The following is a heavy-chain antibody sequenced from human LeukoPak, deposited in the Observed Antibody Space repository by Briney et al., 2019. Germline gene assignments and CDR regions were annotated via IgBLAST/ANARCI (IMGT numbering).Heavy chain of an antibody. Sequence: GGSLRLSCAASGFTFSSYDMHWDRQATGKGLEWVSAIGTAGDTYYPGSVKGRFTISSENAKNSLYLQMNSLRAGDTAVYYCARGNHLRNDYSTYYFDYWGQGTLVTVSS. V-gene: IGHV3-13*01. D-gene: IGHD4-11*01. J-gene: IGHJ4*02. CDR1: GFTFSSYD. CDR3: ARGNHLRNDYSTYYFDY. CDR2: IGTAGDT.